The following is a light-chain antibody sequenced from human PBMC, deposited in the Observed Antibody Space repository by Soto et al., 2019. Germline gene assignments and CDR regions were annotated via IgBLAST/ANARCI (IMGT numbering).Light chain of an antibody. CDR3: CSYAGTSNVV. J-gene: IGLJ2*01. CDR2: EGS. Sequence: QSALTQPASVSGSPGQSITISCNGTSSDVGSYNLVSWYQQHPGKAPKLMIYEGSKRPSGVTNRFSGSKSGNTASLTISGLQAEDEADYHCCSYAGTSNVVFGGGTKVTVL. V-gene: IGLV2-23*01. CDR1: SSDVGSYNL.